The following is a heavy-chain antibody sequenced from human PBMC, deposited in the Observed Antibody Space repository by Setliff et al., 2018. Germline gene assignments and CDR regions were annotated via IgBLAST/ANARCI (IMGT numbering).Heavy chain of an antibody. CDR3: ARSETCHSTHCSPYDY. CDR1: GFTFSSYA. J-gene: IGHJ4*02. V-gene: IGHV3-23*01. Sequence: GGSLRLSCAASGFTFSSYAMTWVRQAPGKGLEWVSGISGYGSRTYYADSVKGRFTISRDNAKNTLYLQMNSLRAEDTAVYYCARSETCHSTHCSPYDYWGQGTPVTVSS. D-gene: IGHD2-2*01. CDR2: ISGYGSRT.